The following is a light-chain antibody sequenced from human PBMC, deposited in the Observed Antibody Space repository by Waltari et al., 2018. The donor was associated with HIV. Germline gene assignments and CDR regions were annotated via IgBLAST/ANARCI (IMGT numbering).Light chain of an antibody. CDR3: AAWDDSLSGSWV. CDR1: ISNIGSNP. V-gene: IGLV1-44*01. J-gene: IGLJ3*02. CDR2: SDT. Sequence: QSVLTQPPSASGTPGQRVTISCSGTISNIGSNPVSWFQQLPGMAPRLLVFSDTQRPSGVPDRFSVSKSDTTASLAIDGLESGDEADYYCAAWDDSLSGSWVFGGGT.